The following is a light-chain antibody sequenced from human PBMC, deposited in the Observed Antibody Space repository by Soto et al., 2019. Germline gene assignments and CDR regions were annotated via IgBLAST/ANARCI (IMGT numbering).Light chain of an antibody. CDR3: QQSYSTPRT. V-gene: IGKV1-5*01. CDR1: QSVSSS. CDR2: DAS. J-gene: IGKJ1*01. Sequence: TQSPGTLSLSPGERATLSCRASQSVSSSFLAWYQQKPGKAPKLLIYDASSLESGVPSRFSGSGSGTEFTLTISSLQPDDFATYYCQQSYSTPRTFGQGTKVEIK.